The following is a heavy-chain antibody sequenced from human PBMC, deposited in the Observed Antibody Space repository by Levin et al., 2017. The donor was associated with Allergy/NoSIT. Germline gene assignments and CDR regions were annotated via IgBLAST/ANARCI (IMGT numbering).Heavy chain of an antibody. CDR3: ARGRGSSSTHFDY. Sequence: ASVKVSCKASGYTFTGYYMHWVRQAPGQGLEWMGWINPNSGGTNYAQKFQGRVTMTRDTSISTAYMELSRLRSDDTAVYYCARGRGSSSTHFDYWGQGTLVTVSS. J-gene: IGHJ4*02. CDR1: GYTFTGYY. D-gene: IGHD6-6*01. V-gene: IGHV1-2*02. CDR2: INPNSGGT.